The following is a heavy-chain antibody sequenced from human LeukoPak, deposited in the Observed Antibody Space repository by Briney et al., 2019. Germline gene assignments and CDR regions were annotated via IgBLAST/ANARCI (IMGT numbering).Heavy chain of an antibody. J-gene: IGHJ4*02. Sequence: VGSLRLSCAASGFTVSSNYMNWVRQAPGQGLEWVSVINSGGSTHYADSVKGRFTISRDNSKNTLYLQMNSLRAEDTAVYYCARDLYYYGSGSDNFLYYWGQGTLVTVSS. V-gene: IGHV3-53*01. D-gene: IGHD3-10*01. CDR1: GFTVSSNY. CDR3: ARDLYYYGSGSDNFLYY. CDR2: INSGGST.